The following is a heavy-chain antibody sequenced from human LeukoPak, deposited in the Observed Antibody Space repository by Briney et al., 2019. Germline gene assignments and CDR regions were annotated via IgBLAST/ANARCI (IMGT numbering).Heavy chain of an antibody. CDR2: ISSSSSYI. D-gene: IGHD3-22*01. V-gene: IGHV3-21*01. Sequence: PGGSLRLSCAASGFTFSSYSMNWVRQAPGKGLEWVSSISSSSSYIYYADSVKGRFTISRDNAKNSLYLQMNSLRAEDTAVYYCARDSYTYYYDSSGYSDFDYWGQGTLGTVSS. CDR1: GFTFSSYS. J-gene: IGHJ4*02. CDR3: ARDSYTYYYDSSGYSDFDY.